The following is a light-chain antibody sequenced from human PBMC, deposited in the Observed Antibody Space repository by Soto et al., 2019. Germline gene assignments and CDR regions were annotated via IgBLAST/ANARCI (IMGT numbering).Light chain of an antibody. CDR1: SSDVGYYNY. CDR3: SSFTTSSTWV. J-gene: IGLJ3*02. CDR2: DVS. V-gene: IGLV2-14*01. Sequence: QSALTQPDSVSGSPGQSITISCTGTSSDVGYYNYVSWYQQYPGKAPKLMIYDVSNRPSGVSNRFSGSKSGNTASLTISGLQAEDEADYYCSSFTTSSTWVFGGGTKLTVL.